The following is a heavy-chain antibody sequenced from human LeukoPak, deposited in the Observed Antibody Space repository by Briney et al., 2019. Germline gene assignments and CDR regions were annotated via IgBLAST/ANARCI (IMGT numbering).Heavy chain of an antibody. CDR3: ARSGSTWYNWFDP. D-gene: IGHD6-13*01. V-gene: IGHV4-61*01. CDR2: IYDTENT. Sequence: SETLSLTCTVSGGSVSNGSYYWSWIRQPPGKGLEWIGYIYDTENTNYNPSLKSRVAISVDTSRNQLSLKLSSVTAADTAVYYCARSGSTWYNWFDPWGQGTLVTVSS. J-gene: IGHJ5*02. CDR1: GGSVSNGSYY.